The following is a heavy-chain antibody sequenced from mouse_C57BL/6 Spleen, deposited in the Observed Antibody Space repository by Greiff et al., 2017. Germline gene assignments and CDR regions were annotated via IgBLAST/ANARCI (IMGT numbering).Heavy chain of an antibody. CDR3: AREGGLRQGLYFDY. Sequence: QVQLKEPGAELVKPGASVKMSCKASGYTFTSYWITWVKQRPGQGLEWIGDIYPGSGSTNYNEKFKSKATLTVDTSSSTAYMQLSSLTSEDSAVYYCAREGGLRQGLYFDYWGQGTTLTVSS. V-gene: IGHV1-55*01. D-gene: IGHD2-4*01. J-gene: IGHJ2*01. CDR2: IYPGSGST. CDR1: GYTFTSYW.